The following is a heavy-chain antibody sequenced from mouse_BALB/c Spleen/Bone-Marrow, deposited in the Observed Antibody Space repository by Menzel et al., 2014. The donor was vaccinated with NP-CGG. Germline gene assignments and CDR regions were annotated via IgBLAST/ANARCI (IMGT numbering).Heavy chain of an antibody. J-gene: IGHJ3*01. CDR3: ARSGDSSGYGFAY. Sequence: QVQLKESGPELVKPGVLVKISCKASGYTFTSYDINWVKQRPGQGLEWIGWIYPGDGSTKYNEKFKGKATLTADKSSSTVYMQLSSLASENSAVYFCARSGDSSGYGFAYWGQGTLVTVSA. D-gene: IGHD3-2*01. CDR2: IYPGDGST. CDR1: GYTFTSYD. V-gene: IGHV1S56*01.